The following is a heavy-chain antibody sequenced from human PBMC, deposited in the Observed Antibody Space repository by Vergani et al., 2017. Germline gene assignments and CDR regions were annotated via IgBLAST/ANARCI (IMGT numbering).Heavy chain of an antibody. CDR2: ISGSGGNT. J-gene: IGHJ6*02. CDR3: AKARDPNCKGGNCYSYYYGLDL. V-gene: IGHV3-23*04. Sequence: VQLVESGGGLVKPGGSLRLSCAASGFTFSDYYMSWIRQAPGKGLEWVSAISGSGGNTFYTDSVKGRFTISRVNSKDTLYLQMNSLRVEDTAIYYCAKARDPNCKGGNCYSYYYGLDLWGQGTTVTVSS. CDR1: GFTFSDYY. D-gene: IGHD2-15*01.